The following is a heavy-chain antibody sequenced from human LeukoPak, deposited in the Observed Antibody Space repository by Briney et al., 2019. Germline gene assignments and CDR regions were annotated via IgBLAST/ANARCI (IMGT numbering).Heavy chain of an antibody. J-gene: IGHJ6*02. V-gene: IGHV1-8*01. Sequence: GASVKVSCKASGYTFTSYDINWVQQATGQGLEWMGWMNPNSGNTGYAQKFQGRVTMTRNTSISTAYMELSSLRSEDTAVYYCARGTLTAKTYYYDSSGYPRYGMDVWGQGTTVTVSS. CDR1: GYTFTSYD. CDR2: MNPNSGNT. D-gene: IGHD3-22*01. CDR3: ARGTLTAKTYYYDSSGYPRYGMDV.